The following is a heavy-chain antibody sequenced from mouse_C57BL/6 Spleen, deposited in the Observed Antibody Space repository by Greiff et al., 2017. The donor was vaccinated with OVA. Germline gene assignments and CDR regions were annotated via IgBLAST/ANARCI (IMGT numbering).Heavy chain of an antibody. CDR2: INPNYGTT. Sequence: RQGAGAELVKPGASVKISCKASGYSFTDYNMNWVKQSNGKSLEWIGVINPNYGTTSYNQKFKGKATLTVDQSSSTAYMQLNSLTSEDSAVYYCASLYYSNFFDYWGQGTTLSVSS. V-gene: IGHV1-39*01. CDR1: GYSFTDYN. D-gene: IGHD2-5*01. J-gene: IGHJ2*01. CDR3: ASLYYSNFFDY.